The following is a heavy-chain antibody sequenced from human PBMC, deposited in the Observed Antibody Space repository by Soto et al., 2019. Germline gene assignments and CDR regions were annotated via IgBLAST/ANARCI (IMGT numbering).Heavy chain of an antibody. CDR1: GGSISSYY. V-gene: IGHV4-59*01. CDR2: IYYSGST. D-gene: IGHD6-13*01. J-gene: IGHJ4*02. CDR3: ARVSSSWGLVNYFDY. Sequence: SETLSLTCTVSGGSISSYYWSWIRQPPGKGLECIGYIYYSGSTNYNPSLKSRVTISVDTSKNQFSLKLSSVTAADTAVYYCARVSSSWGLVNYFDYWGQGTLVTVSS.